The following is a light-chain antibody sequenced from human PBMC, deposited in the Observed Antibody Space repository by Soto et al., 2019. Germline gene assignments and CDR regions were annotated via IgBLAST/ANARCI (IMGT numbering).Light chain of an antibody. V-gene: IGKV3-20*01. CDR2: GAS. J-gene: IGKJ1*01. CDR3: QQYGSSPRT. Sequence: EVVVTQSPATLSVSPGERATLSCRASQSVSSNLAWYQQKPGQAPRLLIYGASSRATGIPDRFSGSGSGTDFTLTISSLEPEDFAVYYCQQYGSSPRTFGQGTKVDIK. CDR1: QSVSSN.